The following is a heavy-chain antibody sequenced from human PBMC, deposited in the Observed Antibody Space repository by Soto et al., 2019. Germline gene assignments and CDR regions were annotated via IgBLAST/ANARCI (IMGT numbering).Heavy chain of an antibody. D-gene: IGHD3-3*01. V-gene: IGHV3-49*03. CDR1: GFTFGDYA. Sequence: QAGGSLRLSXTASGFTFGDYAMSWFRQAPGKGLEWVGFIRSKAYGGTTEYAASVKGRFTISRDDSKSIAYLQMNSLKTEDTAVYYCTRANRIPIFGVVTPYYYYYGMDVWGQGTTVTVSS. CDR3: TRANRIPIFGVVTPYYYYYGMDV. J-gene: IGHJ6*02. CDR2: IRSKAYGGTT.